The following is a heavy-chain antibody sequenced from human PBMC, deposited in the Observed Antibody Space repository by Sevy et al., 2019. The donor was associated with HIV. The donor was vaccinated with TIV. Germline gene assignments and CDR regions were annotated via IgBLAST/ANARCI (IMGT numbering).Heavy chain of an antibody. CDR1: GFGFSTTW. CDR3: ASGAGPVC. D-gene: IGHD3-10*01. Sequence: GGSLRLSCAASGFGFSTTWMHWVRQAPGKGLVWVSRIKGDGSITAYAYSVKGRFTISRDNAKNTLFLQMNSLRAEDTGVEYCASGAGPVCWGQGTLVTVSS. J-gene: IGHJ4*02. V-gene: IGHV3-74*01. CDR2: IKGDGSIT.